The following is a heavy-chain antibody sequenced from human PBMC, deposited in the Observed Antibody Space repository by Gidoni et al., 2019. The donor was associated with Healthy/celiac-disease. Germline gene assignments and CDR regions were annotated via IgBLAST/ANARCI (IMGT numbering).Heavy chain of an antibody. J-gene: IGHJ3*02. V-gene: IGHV1-69*01. Sequence: TANYAQKFQGRVTITADESTSTAYMELSSLRSEDTAVYYCARGYSSAFDIWGQGTKVTVSS. D-gene: IGHD2-15*01. CDR3: ARGYSSAFDI. CDR2: TA.